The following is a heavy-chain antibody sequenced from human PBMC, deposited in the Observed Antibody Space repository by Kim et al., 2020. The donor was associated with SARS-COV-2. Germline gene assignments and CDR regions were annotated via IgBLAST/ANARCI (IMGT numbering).Heavy chain of an antibody. CDR3: ATQITYYDILTGYYNPTGGNWFDP. D-gene: IGHD3-9*01. V-gene: IGHV1-24*01. Sequence: ASVKVSCKVSGYTLTELSMHWVRQAPGKGLEWMGGFDPEDGETIYAQKFQGRVTMTEDTSTDTAYMELSSLRSEDTAVYYCATQITYYDILTGYYNPTGGNWFDPWGQGTLVTVS. CDR2: FDPEDGET. J-gene: IGHJ5*02. CDR1: GYTLTELS.